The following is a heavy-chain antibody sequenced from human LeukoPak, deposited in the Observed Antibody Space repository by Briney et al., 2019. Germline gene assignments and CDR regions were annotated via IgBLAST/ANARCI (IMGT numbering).Heavy chain of an antibody. CDR2: ISSSSSYI. V-gene: IGHV3-21*01. Sequence: GGSLRLSCAASGFTFSSYSMNWVRQAPGKGLEWVSSISSSSSYIYYADSVKGRFTISRDNAKNSLYLQMNSLRAEDTAVYYCARGPTPDTYYDFWSGYSPDAFDIWGQGTMVTVSS. J-gene: IGHJ3*02. CDR1: GFTFSSYS. D-gene: IGHD3-3*01. CDR3: ARGPTPDTYYDFWSGYSPDAFDI.